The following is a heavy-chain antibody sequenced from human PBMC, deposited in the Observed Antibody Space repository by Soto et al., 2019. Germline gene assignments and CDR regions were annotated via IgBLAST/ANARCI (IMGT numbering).Heavy chain of an antibody. D-gene: IGHD4-17*01. Sequence: GASVKVSCKASGYTFTGYYIHWVRQAPGQGLEWMGWINPNGGGTNYAQKFKGRVTMTRDTSLTTSYMELSSLKSDDTAVYYCARDLYGDYPRGFDPWGQGTLVTVS. CDR2: INPNGGGT. J-gene: IGHJ5*02. CDR1: GYTFTGYY. V-gene: IGHV1-2*02. CDR3: ARDLYGDYPRGFDP.